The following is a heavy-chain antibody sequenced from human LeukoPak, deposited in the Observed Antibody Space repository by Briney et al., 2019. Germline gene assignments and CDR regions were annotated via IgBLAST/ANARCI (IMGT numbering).Heavy chain of an antibody. J-gene: IGHJ6*02. CDR2: IKQDGSNK. D-gene: IGHD6-13*01. V-gene: IGHV3-7*01. CDR1: GFTFSSYW. CDR3: AKDRGSSSLLGPFYYGMDV. Sequence: GGSLRLSCAASGFTFSSYWMSWVRQAPGKGLEWVASIKQDGSNKYYADSVKGRFTISRDNSKNTLYLQMNSLRAEDTAVYYCAKDRGSSSLLGPFYYGMDVWGQGTTVTVSS.